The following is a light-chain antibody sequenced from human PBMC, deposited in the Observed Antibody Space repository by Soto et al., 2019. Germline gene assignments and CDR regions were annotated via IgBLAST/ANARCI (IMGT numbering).Light chain of an antibody. CDR2: AAS. Sequence: DIQMTQSPSTLSASVGDRVTITCRARQSISSWLAWYQQKPWKAPKLLIYAASSLQSGVPSRFSGSGSGTDFTLTISSLQPEDFATYYCQQSYSTPYTFGQGTKLEIK. V-gene: IGKV1-39*01. J-gene: IGKJ2*01. CDR3: QQSYSTPYT. CDR1: QSISSW.